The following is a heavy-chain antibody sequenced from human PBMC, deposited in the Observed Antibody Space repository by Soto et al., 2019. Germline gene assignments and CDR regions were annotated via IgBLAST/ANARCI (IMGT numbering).Heavy chain of an antibody. CDR1: GGSISSYY. V-gene: IGHV4-59*01. Sequence: PSETLSLTCTVSGGSISSYYWSWIRQPPGKGLEWIGYIHHSGSTNYNPSLKSRVTISVDMSKNQFSLKLSSVTAADTAVYYCARDPGVRGVIIGHDYYYGMDVWGQGTTVTVSS. J-gene: IGHJ6*02. D-gene: IGHD3-10*01. CDR3: ARDPGVRGVIIGHDYYYGMDV. CDR2: IHHSGST.